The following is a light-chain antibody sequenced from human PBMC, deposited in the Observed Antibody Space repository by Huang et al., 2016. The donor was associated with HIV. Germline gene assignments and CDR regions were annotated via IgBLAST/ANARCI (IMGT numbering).Light chain of an antibody. Sequence: DIQMTQSPSTLSASVGDRVTITCRASQGISSWLAWYQQKPGKARKLLIYKASSLESGVPSRFSGGGSGTEFTLTISSLQPDDFATYYCQQYNSYSVTVGQGTKVEIK. J-gene: IGKJ1*01. CDR1: QGISSW. CDR3: QQYNSYSVT. CDR2: KAS. V-gene: IGKV1-5*03.